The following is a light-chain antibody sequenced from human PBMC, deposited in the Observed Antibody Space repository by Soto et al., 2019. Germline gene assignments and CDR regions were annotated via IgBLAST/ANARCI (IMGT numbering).Light chain of an antibody. J-gene: IGKJ5*01. V-gene: IGKV3-20*01. CDR1: QRVDDSH. CDR3: QQYRMSPIT. Sequence: EIVLTQSPGTLSLSPGERATLSGRASQRVDDSHLAGYQLRPGQAPRLLIYGASTSATGIPHRLSGSCSGTDFSLTIRGLKPEDFAVYYCQQYRMSPITFGQGTRMEIK. CDR2: GAS.